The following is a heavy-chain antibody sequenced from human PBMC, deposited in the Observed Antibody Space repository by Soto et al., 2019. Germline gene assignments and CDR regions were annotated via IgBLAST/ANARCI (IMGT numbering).Heavy chain of an antibody. CDR3: ARVLRGVIISFDY. CDR1: GGSISSYY. Sequence: LYLTCTVSGGSISSYYWSWIRQPPGKGLEWIGEINHSGSTNYNPSLKSRVTISVDTSKNQFSLKLSSVTAADTAVYYCARVLRGVIISFDYWGQGTLVTVSS. CDR2: INHSGST. D-gene: IGHD3-10*01. J-gene: IGHJ4*02. V-gene: IGHV4-59*01.